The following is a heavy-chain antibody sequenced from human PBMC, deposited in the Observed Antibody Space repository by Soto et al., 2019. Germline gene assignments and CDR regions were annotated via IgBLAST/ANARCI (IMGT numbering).Heavy chain of an antibody. CDR1: GFNFSDYS. Sequence: DVQLLESGGGLVKPGGSLRLSCETSGFNFSDYSMNWVRQAPGEGLEWVAFISSSSSFIYYADSVQGRFSVSRDNARNLMYLEMSRLRVEDTATDYCAKDCGSGDGFDYWGQGSLVAVTS. CDR3: AKDCGSGDGFDY. CDR2: ISSSSSFI. D-gene: IGHD3-10*01. V-gene: IGHV3-21*01. J-gene: IGHJ4*02.